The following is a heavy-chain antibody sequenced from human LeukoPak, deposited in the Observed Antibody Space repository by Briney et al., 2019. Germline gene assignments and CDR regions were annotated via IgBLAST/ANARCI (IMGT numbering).Heavy chain of an antibody. V-gene: IGHV3-48*03. CDR2: ISSSGSTI. D-gene: IGHD3-10*02. CDR1: GFPFSSYE. J-gene: IGHJ6*04. Sequence: PGGSLRLSCAASGFPFSSYEMNWVRQAPGKGLEWVSYISSSGSTIYYAASVKGRFTISRDNAKNSLYLQMNSLRAEDTAVYYCAELGITMIGGVWGKGTTVTISS. CDR3: AELGITMIGGV.